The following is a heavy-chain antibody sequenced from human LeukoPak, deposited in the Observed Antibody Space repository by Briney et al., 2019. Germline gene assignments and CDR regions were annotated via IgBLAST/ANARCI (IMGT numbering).Heavy chain of an antibody. J-gene: IGHJ4*02. Sequence: SETLSLTCTVSGGSISNYYWSWIRQPPGKGLEWIGYIYYSGSTNYNPSLKSRVTISVDTSKNQFSLKLSSVTAADTAVYYCARVANDDRPFDYWGQGTLGTVSS. CDR2: IYYSGST. D-gene: IGHD1-1*01. CDR3: ARVANDDRPFDY. V-gene: IGHV4-59*01. CDR1: GGSISNYY.